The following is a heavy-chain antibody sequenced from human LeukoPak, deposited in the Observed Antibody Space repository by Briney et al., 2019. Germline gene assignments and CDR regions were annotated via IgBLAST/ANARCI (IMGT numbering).Heavy chain of an antibody. CDR2: INHSGST. Sequence: SETLSLTCAVYGGSFSGYYWSWIRQPPGKGLEWIGEINHSGSTNYNPSLKSRVTISVDTSKNQFSLKLSSVTAADTAVYYCARGVYCSGGSCRTTNWFDPWGQGTLVTVSS. V-gene: IGHV4-34*01. CDR3: ARGVYCSGGSCRTTNWFDP. D-gene: IGHD2-15*01. CDR1: GGSFSGYY. J-gene: IGHJ5*02.